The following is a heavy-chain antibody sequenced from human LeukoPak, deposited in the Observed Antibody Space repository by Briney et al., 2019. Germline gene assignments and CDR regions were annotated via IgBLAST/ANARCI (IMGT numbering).Heavy chain of an antibody. D-gene: IGHD4/OR15-4a*01. CDR3: ARGPKKNNANYYEGAFDY. V-gene: IGHV4-59*01. J-gene: IGHJ4*02. Sequence: PSETLSLTCTVSGGSISSYFWSWIRQPPGKGPEWLGYLYYSGSPNYNPSLKNRVTMSLDTPKNQLSLKLPSVTAADTAVYYCARGPKKNNANYYEGAFDYWGQGTLVSVSS. CDR1: GGSISSYF. CDR2: LYYSGSP.